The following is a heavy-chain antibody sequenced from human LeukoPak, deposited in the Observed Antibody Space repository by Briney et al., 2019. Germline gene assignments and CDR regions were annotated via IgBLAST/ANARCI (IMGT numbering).Heavy chain of an antibody. CDR1: GGSFSGYY. D-gene: IGHD5-12*01. CDR3: ASSGYAIDY. V-gene: IGHV4-34*01. Sequence: SETLSLTCAVYGGSFSGYYWSWIRQPPGKGLEWIGEINHSGSTNYNPSLKSRVTISVDTSKNQFSLKLSSVTAADTAVYYCASSGYAIDYWGQGTLVTVSS. J-gene: IGHJ4*02. CDR2: INHSGST.